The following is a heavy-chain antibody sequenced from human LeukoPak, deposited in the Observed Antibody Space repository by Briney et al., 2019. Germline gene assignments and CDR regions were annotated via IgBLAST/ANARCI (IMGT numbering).Heavy chain of an antibody. J-gene: IGHJ4*02. CDR3: AKDPSYDSSGYYPFYFDY. CDR1: GFSFSTYS. V-gene: IGHV3-23*01. CDR2: ISDSGGAT. D-gene: IGHD3-22*01. Sequence: GGSLRLSCAASGFSFSTYSMSWVRQTPEKGLEWVSAISDSGGATYYADSVKGRFTISRDNSRNTLYLQMNSLRAEDTALYYCAKDPSYDSSGYYPFYFDYWGQGTLVTVSS.